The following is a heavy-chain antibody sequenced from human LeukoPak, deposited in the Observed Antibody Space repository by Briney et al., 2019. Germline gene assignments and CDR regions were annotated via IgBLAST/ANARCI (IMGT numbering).Heavy chain of an antibody. V-gene: IGHV1-2*02. CDR1: GYTFTSYA. CDR3: ARIALAYCGGDCYYR. CDR2: INPNSGGT. D-gene: IGHD2-21*02. Sequence: ASVKVSCKASGYTFTSYAMNWVRQAPGQGLEWMGWINPNSGGTNYAQKFQGRVTMTRDTSISTAYMELSRLRSDDTAVYYCARIALAYCGGDCYYRWGQGTLVTVSS. J-gene: IGHJ4*02.